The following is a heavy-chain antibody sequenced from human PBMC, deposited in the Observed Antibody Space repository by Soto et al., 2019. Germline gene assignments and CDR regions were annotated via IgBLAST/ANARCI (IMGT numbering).Heavy chain of an antibody. D-gene: IGHD6-13*01. CDR2: IYYSGST. CDR3: ARDLQYSRLFYGMDV. V-gene: IGHV4-31*03. Sequence: QVQLQESGPGLVNPSQTLSLTCTVSGGSISSGGYYWSWIRQHPGQGLEWIGYIYYSGSTYYNPSLKIRVTIAVDTSKNQFSLKLSSVTDADTAVYYCARDLQYSRLFYGMDVWGQGTTVTVSS. J-gene: IGHJ6*02. CDR1: GGSISSGGYY.